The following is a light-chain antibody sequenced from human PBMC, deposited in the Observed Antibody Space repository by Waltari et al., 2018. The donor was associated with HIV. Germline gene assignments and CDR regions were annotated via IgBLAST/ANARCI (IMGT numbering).Light chain of an antibody. Sequence: DMQMTQSPSTLPASVGDRVTITGRASQTISSWLAWYQQKTGKAPKRLIYKASSLETGVPSRFSGSGSGTEFTLTISSLQPDDFATYYCQQYNTYPFTFGPGTKVDIK. CDR3: QQYNTYPFT. CDR1: QTISSW. J-gene: IGKJ3*01. V-gene: IGKV1-5*03. CDR2: KAS.